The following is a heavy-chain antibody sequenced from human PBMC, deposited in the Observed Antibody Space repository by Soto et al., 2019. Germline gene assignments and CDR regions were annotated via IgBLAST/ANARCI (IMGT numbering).Heavy chain of an antibody. CDR2: ISVYKGNT. D-gene: IGHD3-10*01. CDR1: GYNFINYG. V-gene: IGHV1-18*01. CDR3: VRDVHGPGPYYTDY. J-gene: IGHJ4*02. Sequence: ASVKVSCKASGYNFINYGISWVRQAPGQGLEWMGWISVYKGNTNYAQKLQGRVCMTTDTSTSTAYMELRSLRCDDTAVYYCVRDVHGPGPYYTDYWGLGTLVTAPQ.